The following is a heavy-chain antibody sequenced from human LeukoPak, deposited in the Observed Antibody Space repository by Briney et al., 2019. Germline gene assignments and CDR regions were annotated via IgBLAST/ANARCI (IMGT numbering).Heavy chain of an antibody. D-gene: IGHD6-19*01. CDR2: ISYDGSNK. J-gene: IGHJ4*02. V-gene: IGHV3-30*04. Sequence: PGGSLRLSCAASGFTFSSYAMHWVRQAPGKGLEWVAVISYDGSNKYYADSVKGRFTISGDNSKNTLYLQMNSLRAEDTAVYYCARGYSSGWYAYWGQGTLVTVSS. CDR1: GFTFSSYA. CDR3: ARGYSSGWYAY.